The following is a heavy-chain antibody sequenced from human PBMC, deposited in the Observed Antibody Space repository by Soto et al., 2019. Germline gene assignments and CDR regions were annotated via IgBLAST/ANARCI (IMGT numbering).Heavy chain of an antibody. V-gene: IGHV3-53*01. CDR3: ATRPLLPGAP. Sequence: EVQLVESGGGLIQPGGSLRLSCAASGFTFSSNDMNWVRQAPGKGLEWVSLIYSGGSTYYADSVKGRFTISRDNSKNTLYLQMSSLRAVDTAVSYCATRPLLPGAPWGQGTMVTVSS. CDR1: GFTFSSND. D-gene: IGHD3-22*01. J-gene: IGHJ3*01. CDR2: IYSGGST.